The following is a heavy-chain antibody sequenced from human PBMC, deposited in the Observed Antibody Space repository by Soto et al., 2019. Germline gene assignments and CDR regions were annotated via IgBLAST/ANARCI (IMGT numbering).Heavy chain of an antibody. Sequence: SETLSLTCTVSGGSVSSGSYYWIWIRQPPGKGLEWIGYIYYSGSTNYNPSLKSRVTISVDTSKNQFSLKLSSVTAADTAVYYCARTMVGARAGYFDYWGRGTLVTVSS. J-gene: IGHJ4*02. D-gene: IGHD1-26*01. V-gene: IGHV4-61*01. CDR3: ARTMVGARAGYFDY. CDR1: GGSVSSGSYY. CDR2: IYYSGST.